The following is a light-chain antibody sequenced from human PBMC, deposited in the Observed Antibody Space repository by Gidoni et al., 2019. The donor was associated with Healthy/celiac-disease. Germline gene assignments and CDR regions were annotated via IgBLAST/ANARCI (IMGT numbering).Light chain of an antibody. J-gene: IGKJ2*01. CDR2: GAS. Sequence: EIVLTPSPGTLSLSPVERATLSCRASQSVSSSYLAWYQQKPGQAPRLLIYGASSRATGIPDRFSGSGSGTDFTLTISRLEPEDFAVYYCQQYGSSPPYTFGQGTKLEIK. CDR3: QQYGSSPPYT. CDR1: QSVSSSY. V-gene: IGKV3-20*01.